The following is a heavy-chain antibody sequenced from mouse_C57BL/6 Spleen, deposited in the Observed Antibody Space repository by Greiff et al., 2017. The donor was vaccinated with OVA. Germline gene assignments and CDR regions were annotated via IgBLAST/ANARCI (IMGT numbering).Heavy chain of an antibody. J-gene: IGHJ2*01. V-gene: IGHV14-3*01. CDR1: GFNFKNTY. CDR2: IDPANGNT. Sequence: VQLQQSVAELVRPGASVKLSCTASGFNFKNTYMHWVKQRPEQGLEWIGRIDPANGNTKYDPKFQGKATITADTSSNTAYLQLSSLTSEDTAIYYCARGEGVYFDYWGQGTTLTVSS. CDR3: ARGEGVYFDY.